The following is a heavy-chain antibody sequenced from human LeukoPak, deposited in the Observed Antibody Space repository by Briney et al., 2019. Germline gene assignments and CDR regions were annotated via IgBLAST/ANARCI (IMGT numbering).Heavy chain of an antibody. D-gene: IGHD3-10*01. J-gene: IGHJ4*02. V-gene: IGHV3-7*01. CDR3: TKGRSNHY. Sequence: GGSLRLSCAASGFTFSDFWMGWVRQAPGKGLEWVANINQDGSENYYVDSVKRRFNISRDNAKNSLYLQMNSLRAEDTAVYYCTKGRSNHYWGQGTLVTVST. CDR2: INQDGSEN. CDR1: GFTFSDFW.